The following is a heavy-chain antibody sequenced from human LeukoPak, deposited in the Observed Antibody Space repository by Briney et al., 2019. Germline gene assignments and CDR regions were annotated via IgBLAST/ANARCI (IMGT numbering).Heavy chain of an antibody. V-gene: IGHV1-46*01. CDR1: GYTFTSYY. Sequence: ASVKVSCKASGYTFTSYYMHWVRQAPGQGLEWMGITNPSGGSTSYAQKFQGRVTMTRDTSTSTVYMELSSLRSEDTAVYYCARELGYCSGGSCYTLNNWFDPWGQGTLVTVSS. D-gene: IGHD2-15*01. CDR2: TNPSGGST. J-gene: IGHJ5*02. CDR3: ARELGYCSGGSCYTLNNWFDP.